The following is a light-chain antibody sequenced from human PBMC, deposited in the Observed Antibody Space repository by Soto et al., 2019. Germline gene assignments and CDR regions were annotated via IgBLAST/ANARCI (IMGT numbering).Light chain of an antibody. J-gene: IGLJ7*01. V-gene: IGLV2-14*01. CDR3: SSYTTNTSFV. CDR2: DVS. Sequence: QSALTQPASVSGSPGQSITISCTGTSSDVGNYNYVSWYQQHPGKAPKLMIYDVSKRPSGVSNRFSGSKSGNTASLTISGLQGEDEADYYCSSYTTNTSFVFGTGTQLTVL. CDR1: SSDVGNYNY.